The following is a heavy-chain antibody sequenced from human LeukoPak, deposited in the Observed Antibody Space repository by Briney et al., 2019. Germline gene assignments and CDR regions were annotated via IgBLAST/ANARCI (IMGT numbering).Heavy chain of an antibody. J-gene: IGHJ5*02. Sequence: SETLSLTCTVSGGSISSSSYYWGWIRQPPGKGLEWIGSIYYSGSTYYNPSLKSRVTISVDTSKNQFSLKLSSVTAADTAVYYCASARMAAAGGDWFDPWGQGTLVTVSS. CDR1: GGSISSSSYY. D-gene: IGHD6-13*01. V-gene: IGHV4-39*01. CDR3: ASARMAAAGGDWFDP. CDR2: IYYSGST.